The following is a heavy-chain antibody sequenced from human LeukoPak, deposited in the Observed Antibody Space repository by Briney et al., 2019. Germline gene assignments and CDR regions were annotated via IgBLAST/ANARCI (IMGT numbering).Heavy chain of an antibody. V-gene: IGHV4-59*01. J-gene: IGHJ4*02. CDR3: ARGWYSGSTIDY. CDR1: GGSISSYY. CDR2: IYYSGST. D-gene: IGHD1-26*01. Sequence: SETLSLTCTVSGGSISSYYWSWIRQPPGKGLEWIGYIYYSGSTNYNPSLKSRVTISVATTKNQFSLKLSSVTAADTAVYYCARGWYSGSTIDYWGQGTLVTVSS.